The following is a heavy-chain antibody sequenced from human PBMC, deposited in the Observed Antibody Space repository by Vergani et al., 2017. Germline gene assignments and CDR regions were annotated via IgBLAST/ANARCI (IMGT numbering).Heavy chain of an antibody. D-gene: IGHD3-10*01. CDR2: VVPLFDTT. Sequence: QVQLVQSGAEVKKPGSSVKVSCKTSGGSFRSYAISWVRQAPGQGLEWMGRVVPLFDTTNYAQKFQGRVTLTADESTDTAYMELSSLRSEDTAIYYSAREGSVYFGELMDADYYFDYWGQGTLVTFSS. CDR3: AREGSVYFGELMDADYYFDY. J-gene: IGHJ4*02. CDR1: GGSFRSYA. V-gene: IGHV1-69*13.